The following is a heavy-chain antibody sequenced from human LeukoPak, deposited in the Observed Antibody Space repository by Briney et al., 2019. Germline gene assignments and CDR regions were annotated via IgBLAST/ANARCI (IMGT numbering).Heavy chain of an antibody. CDR2: ISGSGGGT. Sequence: GGSLRVSCEASGVTFSSYVMSWVRQAPGKGPEWVSCISGSGGGTYYADFVKGRHAISRDNSKNTLYLQMNSLRAEDSALYYCVQEGPRGLAFDVWGQGTRVTVSS. J-gene: IGHJ3*01. V-gene: IGHV3-23*01. CDR1: GVTFSSYV. CDR3: VQEGPRGLAFDV.